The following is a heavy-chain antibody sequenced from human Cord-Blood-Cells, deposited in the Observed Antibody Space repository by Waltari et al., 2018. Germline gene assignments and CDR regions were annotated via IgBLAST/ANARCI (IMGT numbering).Heavy chain of an antibody. D-gene: IGHD7-27*01. CDR1: GFTLDNYA. CDR2: ISWNSGSI. J-gene: IGHJ4*02. CDR3: ARNWGSDYYFDY. Sequence: DVQQVASGCRLVQPGRTLRLSCAASGFTLDNYAMQWVRQAPGKGLEWVSGISWNSGSIGYADSVKGRFTISRDNAKNSLYLQMNSLRAEDTALYYCARNWGSDYYFDYWGQGTLVTVSS. V-gene: IGHV3-9*01.